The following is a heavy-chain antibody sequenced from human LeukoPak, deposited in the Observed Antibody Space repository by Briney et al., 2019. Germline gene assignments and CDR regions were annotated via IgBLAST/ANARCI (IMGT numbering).Heavy chain of an antibody. J-gene: IGHJ4*02. D-gene: IGHD6-19*01. CDR1: GYSXINYG. V-gene: IGHV1-18*01. Sequence: ASVKVSCKASGYSXINYGISWVRQAPGQGPEWMGWISTYSDDSRYAQKFQGRVTMTTDASTRTAYMELRSLRSDDTAVYYCARESRSSGEDYWGQGTLVTVSS. CDR3: ARESRSSGEDY. CDR2: ISTYSDDS.